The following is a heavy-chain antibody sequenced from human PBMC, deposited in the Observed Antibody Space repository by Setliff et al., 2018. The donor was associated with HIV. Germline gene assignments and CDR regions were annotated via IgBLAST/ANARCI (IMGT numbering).Heavy chain of an antibody. CDR2: ISGSSSYK. D-gene: IGHD3-22*01. CDR1: GFTFSSYG. J-gene: IGHJ4*02. V-gene: IGHV3-21*05. CDR3: ARGYYDSSGYYNALL. Sequence: PGGSLRLSCAASGFTFSSYGMTWVRQAPGKGLEWVSYISGSSSYKYYADSVKGRFTISRDNAKNSLYLQMNSLRAEDTAVYYCARGYYDSSGYYNALLWGQGTLVTVSS.